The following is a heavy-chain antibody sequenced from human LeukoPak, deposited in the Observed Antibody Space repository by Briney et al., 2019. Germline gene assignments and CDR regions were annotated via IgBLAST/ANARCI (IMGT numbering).Heavy chain of an antibody. CDR3: ARATAAGRHLDY. D-gene: IGHD6-13*01. CDR1: GYTLTSYY. V-gene: IGHV1-46*01. J-gene: IGHJ4*02. Sequence: GASVRVSCKASGYTLTSYYMHWVRQAPGQGLEWMAMINPSGGSTTYAQKFQGRVTMTRDTSTSTVYMELSSLRSDDTAVYYCARATAAGRHLDYWGQGTLVTVSS. CDR2: INPSGGST.